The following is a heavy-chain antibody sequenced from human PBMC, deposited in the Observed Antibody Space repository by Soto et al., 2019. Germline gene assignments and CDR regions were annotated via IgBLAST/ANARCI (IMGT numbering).Heavy chain of an antibody. CDR2: INHSGST. Sequence: TSETLSLTCAVYGGSFSGYYWSWIRQPPGKGLEWIGEINHSGSTNYNPSLKSRVTISVDTSKNQFSLKLSSVTAADTAVYYCARGRVTIFGVVIRVNWFDPWGQGTLVTVSS. CDR3: ARGRVTIFGVVIRVNWFDP. J-gene: IGHJ5*02. D-gene: IGHD3-3*01. V-gene: IGHV4-34*01. CDR1: GGSFSGYY.